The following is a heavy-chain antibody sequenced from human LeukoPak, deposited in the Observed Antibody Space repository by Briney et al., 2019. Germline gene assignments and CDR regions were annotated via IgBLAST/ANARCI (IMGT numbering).Heavy chain of an antibody. CDR2: ISGGST. V-gene: IGHV3-38-3*01. D-gene: IGHD3-16*02. CDR3: AKERAGYTNPYYFDY. CDR1: GFTVSSNE. Sequence: GGSLRLSCAASGFTVSSNEMSWVRQAPGKGLEWVSSISGGSTYYADSRKGRFTTSRDNSKNTLYLHMNSLRAEDTAVYYCAKERAGYTNPYYFDYWGQGTLVTVSS. J-gene: IGHJ4*02.